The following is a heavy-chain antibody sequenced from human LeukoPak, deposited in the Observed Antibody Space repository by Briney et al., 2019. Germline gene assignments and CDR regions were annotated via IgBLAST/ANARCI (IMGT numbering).Heavy chain of an antibody. V-gene: IGHV3-53*01. CDR2: IYSGGST. J-gene: IGHJ3*02. CDR3: ARDANYHDSSVYYDAFDI. Sequence: PGGSLRLSCAASGFTVSSNYMSWVRQAPGKGLEWVSVIYSGGSTYYADSVKGRFTISRDNSKNTLYLQMNSLRAEDTAVYYCARDANYHDSSVYYDAFDIWGQGTMVTVSS. D-gene: IGHD3-22*01. CDR1: GFTVSSNY.